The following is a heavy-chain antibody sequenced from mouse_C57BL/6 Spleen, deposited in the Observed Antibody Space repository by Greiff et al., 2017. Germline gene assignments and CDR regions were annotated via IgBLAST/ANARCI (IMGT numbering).Heavy chain of an antibody. Sequence: QVQLQQPGAELVMPGASVKLSCKASGYTFTSYWMHWVKQRPGQGLEWIGEIDPSDSYTNYNQKFKGKSTLTVDKSSSTAYMQLSSLTSEDSAVYYCARYDDGFAYWGQGTLVTVSA. CDR1: GYTFTSYW. CDR3: ARYDDGFAY. CDR2: IDPSDSYT. D-gene: IGHD2-4*01. V-gene: IGHV1-69*01. J-gene: IGHJ3*01.